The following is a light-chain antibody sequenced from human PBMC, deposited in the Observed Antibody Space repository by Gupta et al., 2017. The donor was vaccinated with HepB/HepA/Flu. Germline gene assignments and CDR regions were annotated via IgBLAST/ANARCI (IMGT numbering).Light chain of an antibody. V-gene: IGKV3D-15*01. CDR3: QKKGNGYRA. J-gene: IGKJ1*01. CDR2: RSS. Sequence: EMGMTQSPATLSVSPGEGATLSCSASQSIGVNVAWYQRRPGQAPRLLIYRSSTRAPGIPGRFSGGGSGTEFALTISGLQAEDSAVYYCQKKGNGYRAFGQGPKVEIK. CDR1: QSIGVN.